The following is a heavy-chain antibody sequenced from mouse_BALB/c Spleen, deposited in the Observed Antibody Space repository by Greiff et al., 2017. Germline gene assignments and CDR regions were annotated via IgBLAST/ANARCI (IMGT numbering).Heavy chain of an antibody. Sequence: VKVVESGPGLVAPSQSLSITCTVSGFSLTGYGVNWVRQPPGKGLEWLGMIWGDGSTDYNSALKSRLSISKDNSKSQVFLKMNSLQTDDTARYYCARDLAPFDGYSWFAYWGQGTLVTVSA. V-gene: IGHV2-6-7*01. J-gene: IGHJ3*01. CDR1: GFSLTGYG. CDR2: IWGDGST. CDR3: ARDLAPFDGYSWFAY. D-gene: IGHD2-3*01.